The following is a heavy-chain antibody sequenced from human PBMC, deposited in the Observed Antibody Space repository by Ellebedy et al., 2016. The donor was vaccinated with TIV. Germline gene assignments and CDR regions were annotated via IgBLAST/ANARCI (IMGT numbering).Heavy chain of an antibody. CDR2: IKKDGSVK. Sequence: GESLKIPCAASGFTFSSYWMNWVRQAPGKGLEWVANIKKDGSVKYYVDSVKGRFTISRDNAKNSLYLQMNSLRAEDTAVYYCASVPVAMAYFDYWGQGTLVTVSS. CDR1: GFTFSSYW. CDR3: ASVPVAMAYFDY. J-gene: IGHJ4*02. V-gene: IGHV3-7*03. D-gene: IGHD5-12*01.